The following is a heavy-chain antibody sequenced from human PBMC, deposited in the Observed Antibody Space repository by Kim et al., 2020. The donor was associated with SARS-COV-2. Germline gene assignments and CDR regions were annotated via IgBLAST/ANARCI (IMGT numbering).Heavy chain of an antibody. Sequence: ASVKVSCRASGYTFTSYVVTWVRQAPGQGLQWMGRISTYNANTNYAQTFQGRVTMTTDTSTSTAYMELRSLRSDDTAMYYCARAQYYYDSGTYYKPNNWF. D-gene: IGHD3-10*01. J-gene: IGHJ5*01. CDR3: ARAQYYYDSGTYYKPNNWF. CDR1: GYTFTSYV. CDR2: ISTYNANT. V-gene: IGHV1-18*01.